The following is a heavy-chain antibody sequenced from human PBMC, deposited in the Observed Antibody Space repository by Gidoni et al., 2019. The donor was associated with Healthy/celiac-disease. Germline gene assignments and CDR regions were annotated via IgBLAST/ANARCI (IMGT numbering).Heavy chain of an antibody. CDR2: ISYDGSNK. CDR3: ARDFDWLLYADY. V-gene: IGHV3-30-3*01. CDR1: GFTFSSYA. D-gene: IGHD3-9*01. J-gene: IGHJ4*02. Sequence: QVQLVESGGGVVQPGRSLRLSCAASGFTFSSYAMHWVRQAPGKGLEWVAVISYDGSNKYYADSVKGRFTISRDNSKNTLYLQMNSLRAEDTAVYYCARDFDWLLYADYWGQGTLVTVSS.